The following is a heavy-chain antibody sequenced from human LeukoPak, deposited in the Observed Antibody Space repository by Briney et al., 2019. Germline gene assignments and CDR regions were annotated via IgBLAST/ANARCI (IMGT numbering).Heavy chain of an antibody. J-gene: IGHJ6*02. D-gene: IGHD2-2*02. CDR1: GGSISSYY. Sequence: SETLSLTCTVSGGSISSYYWSWIRQPPGKGLEWIGYINYSGSTNYNPSLKSRVTISVDTSKNQFSLKLSSVTAADTAVYYCARDKVVPAAIWGYYGMDVWGQGTTVTVSS. CDR3: ARDKVVPAAIWGYYGMDV. V-gene: IGHV4-59*01. CDR2: INYSGST.